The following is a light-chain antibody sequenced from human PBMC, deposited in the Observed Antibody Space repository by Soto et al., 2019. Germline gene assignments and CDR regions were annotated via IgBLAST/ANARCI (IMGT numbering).Light chain of an antibody. V-gene: IGLV2-14*01. CDR2: EVI. CDR1: SSDVGGYNY. CDR3: VSYTSINTLV. J-gene: IGLJ1*01. Sequence: QSVLTQPASVSGSPGQSITISCTGTSSDVGGYNYVSWYQQHPGKAPKVIIYEVINRPSGVSNRFSGSKSGSTASLTISGLQAEDEADYYCVSYTSINTLVFGTGTKVTVL.